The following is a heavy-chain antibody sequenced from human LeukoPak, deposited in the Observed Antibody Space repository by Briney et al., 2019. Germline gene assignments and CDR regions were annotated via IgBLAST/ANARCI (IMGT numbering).Heavy chain of an antibody. J-gene: IGHJ4*02. CDR3: ARDYTGSYPPR. V-gene: IGHV3-66*02. CDR2: IFGDGSS. D-gene: IGHD1-26*01. CDR1: GFTVSTSY. Sequence: GGSLRLSCAASGFTVSTSYMSWVRQAPGKGLEWVSVIFGDGSSYYADSAKGRFTISRDNSKNTLYLQMNSLRVEDTAVYYCARDYTGSYPPRWGRGALVTVSS.